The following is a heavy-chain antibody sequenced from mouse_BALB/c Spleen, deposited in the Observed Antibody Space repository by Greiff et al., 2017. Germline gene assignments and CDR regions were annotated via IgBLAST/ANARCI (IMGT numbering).Heavy chain of an antibody. CDR3: ARKVYYGSSYDCFDY. CDR1: GFTFSSYA. D-gene: IGHD1-1*01. V-gene: IGHV5-6-5*01. J-gene: IGHJ2*01. Sequence: EVQLVESGGGLVKPGGSLKLSCAASGFTFSSYAMSWVRQTPEKRLEWVASISSGGSTYYPDSVKGRFTISRDNARNILYLQMSSLRSEDTAMYYCARKVYYGSSYDCFDYWGQGTTLTVSS. CDR2: ISSGGST.